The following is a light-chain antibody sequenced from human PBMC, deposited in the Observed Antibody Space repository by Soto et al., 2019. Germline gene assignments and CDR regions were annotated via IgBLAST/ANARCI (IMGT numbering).Light chain of an antibody. J-gene: IGKJ5*01. CDR1: QSVSSY. CDR2: DAS. CDR3: QQRAMSPIT. Sequence: EIVLTQSPATLSLSPGERATLSCRASQSVSSYLIWYQQKPGQAPRLLISDASNRATGIPARFSGSGSGTDFTLTIGSLEPEDFAVYYCQQRAMSPITFGQGTRLEIK. V-gene: IGKV3-11*01.